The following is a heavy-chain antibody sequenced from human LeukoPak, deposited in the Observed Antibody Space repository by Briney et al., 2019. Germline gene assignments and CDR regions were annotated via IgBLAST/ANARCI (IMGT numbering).Heavy chain of an antibody. V-gene: IGHV1-18*01. Sequence: ASVKVSCKASDYTFTSYCISWVRQAPGQGLAWMGWIIPYNGNTNYAQNLQGRVSMTTDTSTTTAYMVLTSLTSDDTAVYYCARGGTASWVGSFDHWGQGTLVTVSS. CDR1: DYTFTSYC. J-gene: IGHJ4*02. D-gene: IGHD2-2*01. CDR2: IIPYNGNT. CDR3: ARGGTASWVGSFDH.